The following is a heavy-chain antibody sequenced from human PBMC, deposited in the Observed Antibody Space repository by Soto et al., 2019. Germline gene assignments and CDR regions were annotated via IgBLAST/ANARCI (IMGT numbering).Heavy chain of an antibody. CDR2: ISYDGSNK. CDR3: AAGGYSGYDYRD. J-gene: IGHJ4*02. V-gene: IGHV3-30*03. Sequence: VQLVESGGGVVQPGRSLRLSCAASGFTFSSYGMHWVRQAPGKGLEWVAVISYDGSNKYYADSVKGRFTISRDNSNNTVYLQMNSLRAEDTAVYYCAAGGYSGYDYRDWGQGTLVTVSS. D-gene: IGHD5-12*01. CDR1: GFTFSSYG.